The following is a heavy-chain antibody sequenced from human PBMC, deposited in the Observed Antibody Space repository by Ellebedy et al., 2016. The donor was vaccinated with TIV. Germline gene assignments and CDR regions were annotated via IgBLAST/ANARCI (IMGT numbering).Heavy chain of an antibody. V-gene: IGHV4-39*01. CDR3: ARRDYQAYYDFWSGYYAWFDP. CDR1: GGSISSSSYY. D-gene: IGHD3-3*01. CDR2: IYYSGST. Sequence: SETLSLXXTVSGGSISSSSYYWGWIRQPPGKGLEWIGSIYYSGSTYYNPSLKSRVTISVDTSKNQFSLKLSSVTAADTAVYYCARRDYQAYYDFWSGYYAWFDPWGQGTLVTVSS. J-gene: IGHJ5*02.